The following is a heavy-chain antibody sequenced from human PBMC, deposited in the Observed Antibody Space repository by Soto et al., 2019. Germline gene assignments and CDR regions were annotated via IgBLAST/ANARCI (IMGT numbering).Heavy chain of an antibody. Sequence: GVSLRLSCAASGFTFSSYAMSWVRQAPGKGLEWVSAISGSGGSTYYADSVKGRFTISRDNSKNTLYLQMNSLRAEDTAVYYCASGYCSGGSCQPPYYYYYMDVWGKGTTVTVSS. CDR2: ISGSGGST. J-gene: IGHJ6*03. CDR1: GFTFSSYA. CDR3: ASGYCSGGSCQPPYYYYYMDV. V-gene: IGHV3-23*01. D-gene: IGHD2-15*01.